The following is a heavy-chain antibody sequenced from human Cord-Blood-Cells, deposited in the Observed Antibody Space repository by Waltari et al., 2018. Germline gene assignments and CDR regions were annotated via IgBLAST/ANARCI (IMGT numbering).Heavy chain of an antibody. CDR3: ARVGMLRYFDL. D-gene: IGHD2-21*01. J-gene: IGHJ2*01. CDR1: GYSISSGYY. V-gene: IGHV4-38-2*01. CDR2: IHHRGRT. Sequence: QVQLEGSGPGLVKPSETLSLPCAVSGYSISSGYYWGWIRQPPGKGLEWLGRIHHRGRTYYNPTLTGRVTISVDTSKNQFSLKLSSVTAACPAVYYCARVGMLRYFDLWGRGTLVTVSS.